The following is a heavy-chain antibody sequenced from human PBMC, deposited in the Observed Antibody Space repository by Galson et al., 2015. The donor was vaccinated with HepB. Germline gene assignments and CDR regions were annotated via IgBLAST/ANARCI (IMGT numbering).Heavy chain of an antibody. D-gene: IGHD6-13*01. V-gene: IGHV1-58*01. J-gene: IGHJ2*01. CDR1: GFTFTSSA. CDR2: IVVGSGNT. Sequence: SVKVSCKASGFTFTSSAVQWVRQARGQRLEWIGWIVVGSGNTNYAQKFQERVTITRDMSTSTAYMELSSLRSEDTAVYYCAADETAAGDWYFDLWGRGTLVTVSS. CDR3: AADETAAGDWYFDL.